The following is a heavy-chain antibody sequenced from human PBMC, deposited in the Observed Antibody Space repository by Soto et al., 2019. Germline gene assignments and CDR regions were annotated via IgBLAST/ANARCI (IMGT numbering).Heavy chain of an antibody. J-gene: IGHJ5*02. CDR3: ARTGIAAAGMGWFDP. CDR1: GFTFSSYG. D-gene: IGHD6-13*01. CDR2: IWYDGSNK. Sequence: PGGSLRLSCAASGFTFSSYGMHWVRQAPGKGLERVAVIWYDGSNKYYADSVKGRFTISRDNSKNTLYLQMNSLRAEDTAVYCCARTGIAAAGMGWFDPWGQGTLVTVSS. V-gene: IGHV3-33*01.